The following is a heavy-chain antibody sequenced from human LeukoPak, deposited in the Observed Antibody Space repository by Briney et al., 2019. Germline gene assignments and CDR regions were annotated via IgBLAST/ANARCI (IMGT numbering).Heavy chain of an antibody. CDR1: GFTFSSYG. CDR3: AKDRGSEYYFDY. D-gene: IGHD3-10*01. CDR2: IWYDGSNK. V-gene: IGHV3-33*06. Sequence: GGSLRLSCAASGFTFSSYGMHRVRQAPGKGLEWVAVIWYDGSNKYYADSVKGRFTISRDNSKNTLYLQMNSLRAEDTAVYYCAKDRGSEYYFDYWGQGTLVTASS. J-gene: IGHJ4*02.